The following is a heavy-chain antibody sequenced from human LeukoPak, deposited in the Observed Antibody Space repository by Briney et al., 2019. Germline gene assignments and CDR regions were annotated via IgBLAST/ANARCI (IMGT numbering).Heavy chain of an antibody. CDR3: AIFALGYSSSLSY. V-gene: IGHV5-51*01. Sequence: GESLKISCKGSGYSFTSYWIGWVRQMPGKGLEGMGIIYPGDSDTRYSPSFQGQVTISADKSISTAYLQWSSLKASDTAMYYCAIFALGYSSSLSYWGQGTLVTVSS. J-gene: IGHJ4*02. D-gene: IGHD6-13*01. CDR1: GYSFTSYW. CDR2: IYPGDSDT.